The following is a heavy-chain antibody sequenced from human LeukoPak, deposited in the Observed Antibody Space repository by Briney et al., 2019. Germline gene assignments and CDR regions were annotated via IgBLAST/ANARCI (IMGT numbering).Heavy chain of an antibody. D-gene: IGHD6-13*01. Sequence: GESLKISCKGSGYSFTSYWIGWVRQMPGKGLEWMGRIDPSDSYTNYSPSFQGHVTISADKSISTAYLQWSSLKASDTAMYYCTIAAAGTDWFDPWGQGTLVTVSS. CDR2: IDPSDSYT. V-gene: IGHV5-10-1*01. CDR1: GYSFTSYW. CDR3: TIAAAGTDWFDP. J-gene: IGHJ5*02.